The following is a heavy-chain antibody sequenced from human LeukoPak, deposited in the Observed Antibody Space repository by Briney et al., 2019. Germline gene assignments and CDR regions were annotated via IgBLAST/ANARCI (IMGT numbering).Heavy chain of an antibody. D-gene: IGHD3-10*01. Sequence: SQTLSLTCAISGDSVSSNSAAWNWIRQSPSRGLEWLGRTYYRPKWYNDYAVSVKSRITINPNTSKNQFSLQLNSVTPEDTAVYYCARDEGSGRAQQFLNWFDPWGQGTLVTVSS. V-gene: IGHV6-1*01. CDR2: TYYRPKWYN. CDR3: ARDEGSGRAQQFLNWFDP. J-gene: IGHJ5*02. CDR1: GDSVSSNSAA.